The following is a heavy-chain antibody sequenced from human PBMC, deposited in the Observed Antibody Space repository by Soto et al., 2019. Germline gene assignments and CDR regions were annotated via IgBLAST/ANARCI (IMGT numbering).Heavy chain of an antibody. CDR1: GGSISGYY. CDR3: ARVRDYGLGTNRHYYGMDV. V-gene: IGHV4-4*07. J-gene: IGHJ6*02. D-gene: IGHD3-10*01. CDR2: LYTMGST. Sequence: TLSLTCTFSGGSISGYYWSWIRQPAGKGLEWIGRLYTMGSTNYNPSLQSRVTMSVDTSKNEFSLKVSSVTAADTAVYFCARVRDYGLGTNRHYYGMDVWGQGTTVTVSS.